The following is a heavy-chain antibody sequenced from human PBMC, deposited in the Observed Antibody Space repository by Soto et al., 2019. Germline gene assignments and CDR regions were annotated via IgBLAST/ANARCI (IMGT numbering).Heavy chain of an antibody. Sequence: ASVKVSCKASGYTFTSYAMHWVRQAPGQRPEWMGWINAGNGNTKYSQKFQGRVTITRDTSASTAYMELSSLRSEDTAVYYCARGPYLIMITFGGVIAKRGIDYWGQGTLVTVSS. V-gene: IGHV1-3*01. CDR2: INAGNGNT. CDR1: GYTFTSYA. D-gene: IGHD3-16*02. J-gene: IGHJ4*02. CDR3: ARGPYLIMITFGGVIAKRGIDY.